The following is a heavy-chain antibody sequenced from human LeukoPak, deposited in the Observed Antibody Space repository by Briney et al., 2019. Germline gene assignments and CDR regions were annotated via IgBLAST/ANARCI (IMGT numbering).Heavy chain of an antibody. D-gene: IGHD2-21*02. CDR1: GFTSSTFE. CDR3: ARELPREVTLDF. Sequence: GGSLRLSCAASGFTSSTFEMHWVRQAPGKGLVWVSRINAEGSRIGYADSVKGRFTFSRDNARNTLYLQMNSLRAEDTGVYYCARELPREVTLDFWGQGTLVTVSS. CDR2: INAEGSRI. J-gene: IGHJ4*02. V-gene: IGHV3-74*01.